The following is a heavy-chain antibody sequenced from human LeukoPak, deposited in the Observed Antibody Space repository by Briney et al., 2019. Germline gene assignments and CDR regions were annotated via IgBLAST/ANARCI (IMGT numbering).Heavy chain of an antibody. CDR3: ARGLYYYDSSALGY. J-gene: IGHJ4*02. D-gene: IGHD3-22*01. CDR2: INHSGST. V-gene: IGHV4-34*01. Sequence: SETLSLTCAVYGGSFSGYYWSWIRQPPGKGLEWIGEINHSGSTNYNPSLKSRVTISVDTSKNQFSLKLSSVTAADTAVHYCARGLYYYDSSALGYWGQGTLVTVSS. CDR1: GGSFSGYY.